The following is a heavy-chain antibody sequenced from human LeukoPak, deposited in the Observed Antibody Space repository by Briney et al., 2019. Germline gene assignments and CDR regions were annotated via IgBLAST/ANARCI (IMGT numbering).Heavy chain of an antibody. CDR2: LRSSGNGT. J-gene: IGHJ6*04. Sequence: GSLRLSCAASGFNFSSHWMHWVRQAPGKGLVWVSRLRSSGNGTTYADSVKGRFTISRDNAKNTLFLQMNSLRIEDTAVYYCVRGREVRGRSMDVWGKGTTVIVSP. V-gene: IGHV3-74*03. CDR1: GFNFSSHW. CDR3: VRGREVRGRSMDV. D-gene: IGHD3-10*01.